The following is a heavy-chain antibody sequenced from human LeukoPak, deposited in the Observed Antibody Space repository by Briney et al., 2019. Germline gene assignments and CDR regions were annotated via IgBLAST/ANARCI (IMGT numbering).Heavy chain of an antibody. V-gene: IGHV4-39*07. CDR1: GXSXSSSSYY. Sequence: GXSXSSSSYYWGWIRQXPGXGLEWIGSIYYSGSTYYNPSLKSRVTISVDTSKNQFSLKLSSVTAAEPAVYXXXRXXXXGDXXXXYWGQGXLXTVSS. D-gene: IGHD2-21*02. CDR2: IYYSGST. J-gene: IGHJ4*02. CDR3: XRXXXXGDXXXXY.